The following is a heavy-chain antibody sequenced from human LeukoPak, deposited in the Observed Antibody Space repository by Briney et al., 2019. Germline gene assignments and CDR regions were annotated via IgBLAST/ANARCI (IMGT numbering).Heavy chain of an antibody. CDR1: GGSLSGYY. J-gene: IGHJ4*02. Sequence: ASETLSLTCAVYGGSLSGYYWSWIRQPPGKGLEWIGEINHSGSTNYNPSLKSRVTISVDTSKNQFSLKLSSVTAADTAVYYCARGRYSSGWYLDYWGQGTLVTVSS. CDR3: ARGRYSSGWYLDY. D-gene: IGHD6-19*01. V-gene: IGHV4-34*01. CDR2: INHSGST.